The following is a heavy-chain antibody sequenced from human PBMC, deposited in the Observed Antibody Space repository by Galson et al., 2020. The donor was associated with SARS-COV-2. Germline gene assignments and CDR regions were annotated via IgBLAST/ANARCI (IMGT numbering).Heavy chain of an antibody. Sequence: TGGSLRLSCAASGFSVGNAWMSWVRQSPGKGLEWIGRIKSKTDAGTTEYAAPVKGRFTISRDDSKNTLDLQMNSLKTEDTALYYCSTKTIFAVLTDAFALWGQGTVVTVSS. D-gene: IGHD3-3*01. CDR3: STKTIFAVLTDAFAL. CDR2: IKSKTDAGTT. J-gene: IGHJ3*01. CDR1: GFSVGNAW. V-gene: IGHV3-15*01.